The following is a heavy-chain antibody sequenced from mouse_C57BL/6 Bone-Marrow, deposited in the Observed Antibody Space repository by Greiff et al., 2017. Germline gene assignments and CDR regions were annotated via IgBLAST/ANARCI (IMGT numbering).Heavy chain of an antibody. V-gene: IGHV1-82*01. Sequence: QVQLKQSGPELVKPGASVKISCTASGYAFSSSWMNWVKQRPGKGLEWIGRIYPGDGDTNYTGKFKGKATLTADKSSSTAYMQLSSLTSEDSAVYVCARPTVVATRGYFDYWGQGTTLTVSS. J-gene: IGHJ2*01. D-gene: IGHD1-1*01. CDR3: ARPTVVATRGYFDY. CDR1: GYAFSSSW. CDR2: IYPGDGDT.